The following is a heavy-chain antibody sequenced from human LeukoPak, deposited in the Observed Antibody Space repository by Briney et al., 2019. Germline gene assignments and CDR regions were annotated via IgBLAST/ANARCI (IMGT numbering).Heavy chain of an antibody. J-gene: IGHJ6*03. CDR3: AQGGYSSSWYRGLWPRQYYYYYMDV. CDR1: GFTFSSYA. CDR2: ISGSGGST. Sequence: GGSLRLSCAASGFTFSSYAMSWVRQAPGKGLEWVSAISGSGGSTYYADSVKGRFTISRDNSKNTLYLQMNSLRAEDTAVYYCAQGGYSSSWYRGLWPRQYYYYYMDVWGKGTTVTVSS. D-gene: IGHD6-13*01. V-gene: IGHV3-23*01.